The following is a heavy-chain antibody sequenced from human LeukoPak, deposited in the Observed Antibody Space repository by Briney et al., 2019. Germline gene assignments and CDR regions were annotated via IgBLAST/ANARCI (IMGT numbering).Heavy chain of an antibody. V-gene: IGHV4-4*07. Sequence: SETLSLTCTVSGGSISSYYWSWIRQPAGKGLEWIGRIYTSGSTNYNPSLKSRVTMSVDTSKNQFSLKLSSVTAADTAVYYCAREMVAGSLVWFDPWGQGTLVTVSS. CDR3: AREMVAGSLVWFDP. CDR1: GGSISSYY. CDR2: IYTSGST. J-gene: IGHJ5*02. D-gene: IGHD2-15*01.